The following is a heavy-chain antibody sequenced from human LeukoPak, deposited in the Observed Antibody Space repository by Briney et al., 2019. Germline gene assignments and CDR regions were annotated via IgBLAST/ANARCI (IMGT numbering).Heavy chain of an antibody. V-gene: IGHV1-69*04. CDR2: IIPILGIA. Sequence: SVKVSCKASGYTFTSYDINWVRQATGQGIEWMGRIIPILGIANYAQKFQGRVTITADKSTSTAYMELSSLRSEDTTVYYCARDANCSGGSCYDRWFDPWGQGTLVTVSP. D-gene: IGHD2-15*01. J-gene: IGHJ5*02. CDR3: ARDANCSGGSCYDRWFDP. CDR1: GYTFTSYD.